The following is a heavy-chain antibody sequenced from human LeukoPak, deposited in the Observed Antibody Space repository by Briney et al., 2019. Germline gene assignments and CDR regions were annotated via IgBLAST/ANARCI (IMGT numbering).Heavy chain of an antibody. V-gene: IGHV1-18*04. CDR3: ARSHIVVATALRGSWFDP. CDR1: GYTFTGYY. Sequence: GASVKVSCKASGYTFTGYYMHWVRQAPGQGLEWMGWISAYNGNTNYAQKLQGRVTMTTDTSTSTAYMELRSLRSDDTAVYYCARSHIVVATALRGSWFDPWGQGTLVTVSS. CDR2: ISAYNGNT. D-gene: IGHD2-21*02. J-gene: IGHJ5*02.